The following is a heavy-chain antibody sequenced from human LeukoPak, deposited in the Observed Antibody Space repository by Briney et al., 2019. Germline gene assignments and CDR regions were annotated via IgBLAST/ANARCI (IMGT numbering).Heavy chain of an antibody. J-gene: IGHJ4*02. V-gene: IGHV4-39*07. CDR2: IYFSGGT. Sequence: SETLSLTCTVSGDSISSSNCYWGWIRQPPGKGLEWIGSIYFSGGTYYNASLKSRVSISVDTSKNQFSLKLSSVTAADTAVYFCARDIGYSYGYEDYWGQGILVTVSS. CDR3: ARDIGYSYGYEDY. CDR1: GDSISSSNCY. D-gene: IGHD5-18*01.